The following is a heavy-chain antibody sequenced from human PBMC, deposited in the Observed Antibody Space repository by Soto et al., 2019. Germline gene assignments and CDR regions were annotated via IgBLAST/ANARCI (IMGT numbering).Heavy chain of an antibody. V-gene: IGHV4-59*01. CDR3: ARDNGYSYDYTLDH. D-gene: IGHD5-18*01. CDR2: IHSGGHS. J-gene: IGHJ4*02. Sequence: PSETLSLTCTVSGGSMNDNYWSWIRQAPGKGLEWIAWIHSGGHSSSNPSLKSRVTISVDTSKNQFSLKLSSVTAADTAVYYCARDNGYSYDYTLDHWGQGTLVPVSS. CDR1: GGSMNDNY.